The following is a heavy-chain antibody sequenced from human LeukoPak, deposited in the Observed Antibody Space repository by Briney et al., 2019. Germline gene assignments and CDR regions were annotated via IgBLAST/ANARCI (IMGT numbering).Heavy chain of an antibody. V-gene: IGHV3-48*01. D-gene: IGHD3-3*01. J-gene: IGHJ6*03. Sequence: GGSLRLSCAASGFTFSSYSMNWVRQAPGKGLEWVSNISSSSSTIYYADSVKGRFTISRDNAKNSLYLQMNSLRAEDTAVYYCARDRNTIFGVVISYMDVWGKGTTVTVSS. CDR2: ISSSSSTI. CDR1: GFTFSSYS. CDR3: ARDRNTIFGVVISYMDV.